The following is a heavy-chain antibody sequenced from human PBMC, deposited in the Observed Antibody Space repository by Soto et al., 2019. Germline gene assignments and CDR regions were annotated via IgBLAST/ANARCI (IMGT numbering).Heavy chain of an antibody. J-gene: IGHJ4*01. CDR1: GGLISKYS. CDR3: ATIRVRGGPLRFED. D-gene: IGHD5-12*01. Sequence: QVQLVQSGAEVWKPGSSVKVSCKTSGGLISKYSFNWVRQAPGQGLEWMGGVLPISGSTDYAQKFQGRLTITADRSTSTVYMELSRLRSDDTANYYCATIRVRGGPLRFEDGGQGMLISVSS. CDR2: VLPISGST. V-gene: IGHV1-69*06.